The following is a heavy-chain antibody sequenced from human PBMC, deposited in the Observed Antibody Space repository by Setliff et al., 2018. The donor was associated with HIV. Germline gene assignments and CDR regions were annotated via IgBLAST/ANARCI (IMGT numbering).Heavy chain of an antibody. J-gene: IGHJ3*02. V-gene: IGHV3-21*01. Sequence: TGGSLRLSCAASGFTFSSYSMNWVRQAPGKGLEWVSSISSSSSYIYYADSVKGRFTISRDNAKNSLYLQMNSLRAEDTAVYYCARDRITMVRGVTLDAFDIWGQGTMVTVSS. CDR3: ARDRITMVRGVTLDAFDI. CDR2: ISSSSSYI. D-gene: IGHD3-10*01. CDR1: GFTFSSYS.